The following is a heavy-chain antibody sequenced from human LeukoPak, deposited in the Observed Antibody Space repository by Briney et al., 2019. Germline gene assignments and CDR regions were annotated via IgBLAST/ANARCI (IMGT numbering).Heavy chain of an antibody. D-gene: IGHD5-18*01. J-gene: IGHJ5*02. CDR3: ARHVLPLNWFDP. V-gene: IGHV4-4*09. Sequence: SESLSLTCSVSGGFISSHYWSWIRQPPGKGLEWIGYIYTSGSTNYNPSLKSRVTRSVDTSKNQFFLNLNSVTAADTAIYYCARHVLPLNWFDPWGQGTLVTVSS. CDR1: GGFISSHY. CDR2: IYTSGST.